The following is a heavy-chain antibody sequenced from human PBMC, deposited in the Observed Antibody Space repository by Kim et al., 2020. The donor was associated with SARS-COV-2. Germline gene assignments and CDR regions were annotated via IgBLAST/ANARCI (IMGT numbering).Heavy chain of an antibody. V-gene: IGHV4-4*02. D-gene: IGHD2-2*01. CDR3: ARGHIVVVPAALAHYGMDV. Sequence: LRETLSLTCAVSGGSISSSNWWSWVRQPPGKGLEWIGEIYHSGSTNYNPSLKSRVTISVDKSKNQFSLKLSSVTAADTAVYYCARGHIVVVPAALAHYGMDVWGQGTTVTVSS. CDR2: IYHSGST. J-gene: IGHJ6*02. CDR1: GGSISSSNW.